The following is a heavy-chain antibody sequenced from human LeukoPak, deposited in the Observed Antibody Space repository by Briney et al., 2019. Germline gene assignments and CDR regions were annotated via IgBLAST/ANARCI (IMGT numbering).Heavy chain of an antibody. Sequence: GESLKISCKGSGYSFTSYWIGWVRQMPGKGLEWMGIIYPGDSDTRYSPSFQGQITISADKSISTAYLQWSSLKASDTAMYYCARSYYYGSGSYVLFDPWGQGTLVTVSS. J-gene: IGHJ5*02. CDR3: ARSYYYGSGSYVLFDP. D-gene: IGHD3-10*01. V-gene: IGHV5-51*01. CDR2: IYPGDSDT. CDR1: GYSFTSYW.